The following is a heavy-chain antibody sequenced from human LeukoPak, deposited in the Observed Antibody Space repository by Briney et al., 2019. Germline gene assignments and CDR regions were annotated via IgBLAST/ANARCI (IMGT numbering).Heavy chain of an antibody. V-gene: IGHV3-48*03. CDR2: ISIGGSTI. Sequence: GGSLRLSCAASGFTFSNYEMYWVRQAPGKGLEWVSYISIGGSTINYADSVKVRFTISRDNAKNSLYLKMNSLRAEDTAAYYCARGVVIVGIDYWGQGTLVPVSS. CDR3: ARGVVIVGIDY. J-gene: IGHJ4*02. D-gene: IGHD3-3*01. CDR1: GFTFSNYE.